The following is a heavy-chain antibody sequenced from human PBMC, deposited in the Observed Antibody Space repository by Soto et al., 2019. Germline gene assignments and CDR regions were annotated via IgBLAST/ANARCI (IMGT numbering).Heavy chain of an antibody. J-gene: IGHJ4*02. CDR3: ASTDIVVVPAAPPFDY. Sequence: QVQLVQSGAEVKKPGASVKVSCKASGYTFTSYAMHWVRQAPGQRLEWMGWINAGNGNTKCSQKFQGRVTITRDTSASTAYMELSSLRSEDTAVYYCASTDIVVVPAAPPFDYWGQGTLVTVSS. V-gene: IGHV1-3*01. D-gene: IGHD2-2*01. CDR1: GYTFTSYA. CDR2: INAGNGNT.